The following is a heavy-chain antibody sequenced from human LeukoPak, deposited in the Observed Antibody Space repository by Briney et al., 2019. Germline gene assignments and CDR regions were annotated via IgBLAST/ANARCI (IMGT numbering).Heavy chain of an antibody. J-gene: IGHJ4*02. CDR1: GFTFSSYG. V-gene: IGHV3-33*01. Sequence: GGSLRPSCAASGFTFSSYGMHWVRQAPGKGLEWVAVIWYDGSNKYYADSVKGRFTISRDNSKNTLYLQMNSLRAEDTAVYYCARANYQLRQTPADYWGQGTLVTVSS. CDR3: ARANYQLRQTPADY. CDR2: IWYDGSNK. D-gene: IGHD2-2*01.